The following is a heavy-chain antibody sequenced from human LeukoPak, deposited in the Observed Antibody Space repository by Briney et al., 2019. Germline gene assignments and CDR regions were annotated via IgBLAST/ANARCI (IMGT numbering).Heavy chain of an antibody. CDR3: ARMGMDAAMITNFFDY. Sequence: ASVKVSCKASGYTFSSNYMHWVRQAPGQGLEWMGAIHPSGGSTSYAQKFQGRVTMPKDTSMSTAYMELSSLRSEDTAIYYCARMGMDAAMITNFFDYWGQGTLITVSS. J-gene: IGHJ4*02. CDR2: IHPSGGST. CDR1: GYTFSSNY. V-gene: IGHV1-46*01. D-gene: IGHD5-18*01.